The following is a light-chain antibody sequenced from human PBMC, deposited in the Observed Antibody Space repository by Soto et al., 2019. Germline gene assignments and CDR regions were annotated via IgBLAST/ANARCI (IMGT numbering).Light chain of an antibody. Sequence: IVLTQSPGTLSLSPGERATLSCRASQSVSSYLAWYQQKPGQAPSLLIYDASNRATGIPARFSGSGSGTDFTLTISRLEPEDFAVYYCQQYGGSPRTFGQGTKVDI. V-gene: IGKV3-20*01. CDR1: QSVSSY. J-gene: IGKJ1*01. CDR2: DAS. CDR3: QQYGGSPRT.